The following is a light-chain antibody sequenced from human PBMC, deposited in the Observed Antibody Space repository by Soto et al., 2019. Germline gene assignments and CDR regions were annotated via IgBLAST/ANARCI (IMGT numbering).Light chain of an antibody. Sequence: QSVLTQPASVSGSPGQSITISCTGTSSDIGSYNYVSWYQQYPGKAPKLMVYDVSNRPSGVSNRFSGSKSGNTASLTISGLQAEDEADYYCSSFTTSSTLFGGGTKVTVL. CDR3: SSFTTSSTL. J-gene: IGLJ2*01. CDR1: SSDIGSYNY. CDR2: DVS. V-gene: IGLV2-14*01.